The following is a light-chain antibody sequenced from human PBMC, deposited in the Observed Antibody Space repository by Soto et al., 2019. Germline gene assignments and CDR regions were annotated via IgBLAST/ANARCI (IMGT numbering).Light chain of an antibody. CDR3: QSYDSGLSGSV. Sequence: QSVLTQPPSMSGAPVQRVTISCTGSDSNIGENFDIHWYQQLPGTAPKLLIYGNNNRPSGVPDRFSASRTGTSAYLAITGLQAEDEADYYCQSYDSGLSGSVFGGGTKLTVL. CDR2: GNN. CDR1: DSNIGENFD. J-gene: IGLJ2*01. V-gene: IGLV1-40*01.